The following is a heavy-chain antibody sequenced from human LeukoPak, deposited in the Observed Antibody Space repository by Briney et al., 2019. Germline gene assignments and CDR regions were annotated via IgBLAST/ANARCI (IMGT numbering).Heavy chain of an antibody. Sequence: SETLSLTCTVSGGSISSSSYYWGWIRQPPGKGLEWIGSIYYSGSTYYNPSLKSRVTISVDTSKNQFSLKLSSVTAADTAVYYCARQGVWFGELPTDYWGQGTLVTVSS. D-gene: IGHD3-10*01. CDR1: GGSISSSSYY. CDR3: ARQGVWFGELPTDY. CDR2: IYYSGST. J-gene: IGHJ4*02. V-gene: IGHV4-39*01.